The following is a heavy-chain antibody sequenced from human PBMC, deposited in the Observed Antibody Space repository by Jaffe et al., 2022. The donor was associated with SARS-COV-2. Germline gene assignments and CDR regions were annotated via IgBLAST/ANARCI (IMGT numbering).Heavy chain of an antibody. D-gene: IGHD1-26*01. V-gene: IGHV3-30*18. CDR1: GFTFSSYG. CDR3: AKDPWRWEHGDHWDLHGMDV. CDR2: ISHDGGNK. Sequence: QVQLVESGGGVVQPGRSLRLSCAASGFTFSSYGMHWVRQAPGKGLEWVAVISHDGGNKYYADSVKGRFTISRDNSKNTLYLQMNSLRPGDTAVYSCAKDPWRWEHGDHWDLHGMDVWGQGTTVTVSS. J-gene: IGHJ6*02.